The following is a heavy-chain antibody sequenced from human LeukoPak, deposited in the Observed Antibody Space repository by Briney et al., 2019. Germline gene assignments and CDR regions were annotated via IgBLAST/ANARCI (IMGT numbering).Heavy chain of an antibody. V-gene: IGHV3-21*01. D-gene: IGHD6-6*01. J-gene: IGHJ4*02. Sequence: GGPLRLSCAASGFTFSSYSMNWVRQAPGKGLEWVSSISSSSSYIYYADSVKGRFTISGDNAKNSLYLQMNSLRAEDTAVYYCARARYSSSSYFDYWGQGTLVTVSS. CDR2: ISSSSSYI. CDR1: GFTFSSYS. CDR3: ARARYSSSSYFDY.